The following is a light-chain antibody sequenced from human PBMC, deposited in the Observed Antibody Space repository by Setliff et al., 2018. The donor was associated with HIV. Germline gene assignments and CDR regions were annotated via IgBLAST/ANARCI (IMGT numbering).Light chain of an antibody. CDR3: SSYTSSGTYV. V-gene: IGLV2-14*03. CDR2: DVT. CDR1: SSDVGVHNY. Sequence: QSVLTQPASVSGSPGQSITISCTGSSSDVGVHNYVSWYQQHPDKAPKLIIYDVTNRPSGVSDRFSGSKSVNTASLTISGLLAEDEADYYCSSYTSSGTYVFGTGTKVTVL. J-gene: IGLJ1*01.